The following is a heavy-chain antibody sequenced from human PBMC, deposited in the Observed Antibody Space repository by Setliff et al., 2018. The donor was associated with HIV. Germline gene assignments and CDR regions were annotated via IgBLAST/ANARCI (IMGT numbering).Heavy chain of an antibody. J-gene: IGHJ6*02. CDR1: GGSISSHY. CDR2: IYYSGS. V-gene: IGHV4-59*11. D-gene: IGHD2-2*01. CDR3: ARTPYSSSSDV. Sequence: SETLSLTCTVPGGSISSHYWSWIRQSPGEGLEWIGSIYYSGSTANYNPSLKSRVTISVDTSKNQFSLKLSSVTAADTAVYYCARTPYSSSSDVWGQGTTVTVSS.